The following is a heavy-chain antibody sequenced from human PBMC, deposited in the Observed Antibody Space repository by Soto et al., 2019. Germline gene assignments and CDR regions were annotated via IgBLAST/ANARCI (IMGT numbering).Heavy chain of an antibody. J-gene: IGHJ5*01. V-gene: IGHV1-69*12. Sequence: QVQLVQSGAEVKKPGSSVKVSCKSSACTFSSYAISWVRQAPGQGLEWMGGIIPIFGTANYAQKFQGRGTISADESTSTAYMELRSLISEDTAVYYCARGVGSYYGWFDSWGQGTLVTVSS. CDR3: ARGVGSYYGWFDS. CDR1: ACTFSSYA. CDR2: IIPIFGTA. D-gene: IGHD1-26*01.